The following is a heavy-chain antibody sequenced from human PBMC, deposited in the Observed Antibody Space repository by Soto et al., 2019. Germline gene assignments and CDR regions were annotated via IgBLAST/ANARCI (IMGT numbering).Heavy chain of an antibody. Sequence: QVQLVQSGAEVKKPGASVKVSCKASGYIFTNYYIHWVRQAPGQGLEWMAIINPLPTSGSTNYAQKFQGRVTVTRDTSTSSVYLVLRCLRSDDTAIYYCARDLAAAAYWGQGTLVTVSS. CDR2: INPLPTSGST. CDR1: GYIFTNYY. J-gene: IGHJ4*02. V-gene: IGHV1-46*01. D-gene: IGHD6-13*01. CDR3: ARDLAAAAY.